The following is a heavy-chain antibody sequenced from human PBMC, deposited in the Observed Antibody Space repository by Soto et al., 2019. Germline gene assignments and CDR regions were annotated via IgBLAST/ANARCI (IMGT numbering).Heavy chain of an antibody. V-gene: IGHV1-8*01. J-gene: IGHJ3*02. Sequence: QVQLVQSGAEVKKPGASVKVSCKASGYTFTSYDINWVRQATGQGLEWMGWMNPNSGNTGYAQKFQGRVTMTRNTSISTDYMELSSLRSEDTAVYYCARALLGYCSGGSCYSHDAFDIWGQGTMVTVSS. CDR1: GYTFTSYD. CDR2: MNPNSGNT. CDR3: ARALLGYCSGGSCYSHDAFDI. D-gene: IGHD2-15*01.